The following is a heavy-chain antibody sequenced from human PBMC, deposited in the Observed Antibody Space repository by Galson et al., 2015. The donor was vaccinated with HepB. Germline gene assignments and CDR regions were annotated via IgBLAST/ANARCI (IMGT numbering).Heavy chain of an antibody. J-gene: IGHJ6*03. Sequence: SLRLSCAASGFTYSNYWMSWVRQAPGKGLEWVANIKQDGSEKYYMDAVKGRFSISRDNAKNSLYLQMNNLSAEDTAVYYCAREASLEWLLGPTYSFYYMDVWGKGTTVTVSS. D-gene: IGHD3-3*01. CDR3: AREASLEWLLGPTYSFYYMDV. CDR1: GFTYSNYW. CDR2: IKQDGSEK. V-gene: IGHV3-7*01.